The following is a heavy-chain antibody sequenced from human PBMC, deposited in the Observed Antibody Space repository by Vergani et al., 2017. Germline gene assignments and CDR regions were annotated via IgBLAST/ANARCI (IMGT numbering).Heavy chain of an antibody. Sequence: QVQLQESGPRLVKPSETLSLTCTVSGDSITSYYWSWIRQHPGKGLEWIGYIYYSGSTYYNPSLKSRVTISVDTSKNQFSLKLSSVTAADTAVYYCARHGIAAAGGGPFGYWGQGTLVTVSS. CDR2: IYYSGST. CDR3: ARHGIAAAGGGPFGY. V-gene: IGHV4-59*06. D-gene: IGHD6-13*01. CDR1: GDSITSYY. J-gene: IGHJ4*02.